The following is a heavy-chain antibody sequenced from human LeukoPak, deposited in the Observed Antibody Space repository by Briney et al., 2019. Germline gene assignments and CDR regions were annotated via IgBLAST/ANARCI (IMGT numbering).Heavy chain of an antibody. CDR2: IGNSGGDT. CDR3: AKRGGESSGWGPFDY. J-gene: IGHJ4*02. CDR1: GFTFTTYA. Sequence: GGSLRLSCAASGFTFTTYAMCWVRQAPGKGLEWVSCIGNSGGDTVYANSVRGRFTVSRDTSRNTLFLEMNSLRAEDTAIYYCAKRGGESSGWGPFDYWGQGTLVTVSS. D-gene: IGHD6-19*01. V-gene: IGHV3-23*01.